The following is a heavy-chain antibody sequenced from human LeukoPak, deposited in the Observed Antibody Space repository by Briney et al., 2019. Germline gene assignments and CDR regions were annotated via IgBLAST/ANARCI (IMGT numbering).Heavy chain of an antibody. CDR2: ISSSSSYI. V-gene: IGHV3-21*01. J-gene: IGHJ4*02. CDR1: GFTFSSYS. CDR3: ARGDGSGKGDY. Sequence: GGSLRLSCAASGFTFSSYSMNWVRQAPGKGLEWVSYISSSSSYIYYADSVKGRFTISRDNAKNSLYLQMNSLRAEDTAVYYCARGDGSGKGDYWGQGTLVTVSS. D-gene: IGHD3-10*01.